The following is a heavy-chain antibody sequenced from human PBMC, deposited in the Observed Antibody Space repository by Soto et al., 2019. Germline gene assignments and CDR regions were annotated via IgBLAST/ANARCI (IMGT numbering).Heavy chain of an antibody. V-gene: IGHV1-2*04. Sequence: QVQRVQSGAEVKKPGASVKVSCKASGYTFTGYYMHWVRQAPGQGLEWMGWINPNSGGTNYAQKFQGWVTMTRDTSISTAYMELSRLRSDDTAVYYCARGGSYYGSGSYYLFDPWGQGTLVTVSS. D-gene: IGHD3-10*01. CDR2: INPNSGGT. J-gene: IGHJ5*02. CDR1: GYTFTGYY. CDR3: ARGGSYYGSGSYYLFDP.